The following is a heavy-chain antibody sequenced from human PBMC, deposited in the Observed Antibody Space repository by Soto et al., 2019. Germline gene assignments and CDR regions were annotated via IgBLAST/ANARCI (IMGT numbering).Heavy chain of an antibody. CDR2: FDPGDGET. J-gene: IGHJ6*02. CDR1: RYTLTKLS. CDR3: ARDLGPIVVVPAAIKTLWGGYYYYGMDV. Sequence: GASVKVSCKVSRYTLTKLSMHWVRQAPGKGLEWMGGFDPGDGETIYAQKFQGRVTMTEDTSTSTAYMELRSLRSDDTAVYYCARDLGPIVVVPAAIKTLWGGYYYYGMDVWGQGTTVTVSS. V-gene: IGHV1-24*01. D-gene: IGHD2-2*01.